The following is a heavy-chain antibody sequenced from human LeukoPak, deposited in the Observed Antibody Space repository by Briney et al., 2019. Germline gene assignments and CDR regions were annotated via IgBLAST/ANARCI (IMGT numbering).Heavy chain of an antibody. D-gene: IGHD3-10*01. J-gene: IGHJ4*02. CDR1: GFTVRGNY. Sequence: GGSLKLSCAASGFTVRGNYMTWVRQAPGRGLEWVSLIYAGGTTYYPDAVKGRFTISRDNSRNTLYLQMNSLRAEDTAVYYCASGEWPQNYWGQGTLVIVSS. CDR2: IYAGGTT. V-gene: IGHV3-53*01. CDR3: ASGEWPQNY.